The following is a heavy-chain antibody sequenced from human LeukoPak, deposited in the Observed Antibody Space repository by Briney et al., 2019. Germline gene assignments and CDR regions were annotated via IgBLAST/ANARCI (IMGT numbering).Heavy chain of an antibody. V-gene: IGHV3-33*01. J-gene: IGHJ4*02. Sequence: GGSLRLSCAASGFTFSSYGMHWVRQAPGKGLEWVAVIWYDGSNKYYADSVKGRFTISRDNSKNTLYLQMNSLRAEDTAVYYCARDEGLQLPQPGYWSQGTLVTVSS. CDR2: IWYDGSNK. CDR3: ARDEGLQLPQPGY. CDR1: GFTFSSYG. D-gene: IGHD2-2*01.